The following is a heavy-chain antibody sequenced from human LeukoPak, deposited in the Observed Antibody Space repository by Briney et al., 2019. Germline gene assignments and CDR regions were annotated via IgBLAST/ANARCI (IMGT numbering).Heavy chain of an antibody. CDR1: GFTFSSYW. J-gene: IGHJ6*03. V-gene: IGHV3-7*01. Sequence: PGGSLRLSCAASGFTFSSYWMSWVRQAPGKGLEWVANIKQDGSEKYYVDSVKGRFTISRDNAKNSLYLQMNSLRAEDTAAYHCAKRFGSGSYYNVWYYYYYMDVWGKGTTVTVSS. CDR2: IKQDGSEK. CDR3: AKRFGSGSYYNVWYYYYYMDV. D-gene: IGHD3-10*01.